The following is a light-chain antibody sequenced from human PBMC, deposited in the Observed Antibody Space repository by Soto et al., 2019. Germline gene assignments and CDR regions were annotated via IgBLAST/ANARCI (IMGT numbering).Light chain of an antibody. Sequence: QSALPQPPSASGSPGQAVTISCTGTSSDVGGYNFVSWYQQHPGKAPKLMIYEVSKRPSGVPDRFSGSKSGNTASLTVSGLQAEDEAEYYCSSYAGSNNLVFGTGTKLTVL. CDR2: EVS. CDR3: SSYAGSNNLV. V-gene: IGLV2-8*01. J-gene: IGLJ1*01. CDR1: SSDVGGYNF.